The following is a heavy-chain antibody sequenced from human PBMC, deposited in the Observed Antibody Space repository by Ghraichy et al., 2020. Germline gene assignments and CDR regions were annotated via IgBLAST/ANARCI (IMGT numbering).Heavy chain of an antibody. CDR3: ARNLGDYDSSGYLGY. J-gene: IGHJ4*02. Sequence: GGSLRLSCAASGFTVSSNYMSWVRQAPGKGLEWVSVIYSGGSTYYADSVKGRFTISRDNSKNTLYLQMNSLRAEDTAVYYCARNLGDYDSSGYLGYWGQGTLVTVSS. V-gene: IGHV3-53*01. CDR1: GFTVSSNY. D-gene: IGHD3-22*01. CDR2: IYSGGST.